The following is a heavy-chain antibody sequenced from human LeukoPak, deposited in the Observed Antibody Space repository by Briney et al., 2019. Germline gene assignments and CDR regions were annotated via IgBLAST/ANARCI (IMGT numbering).Heavy chain of an antibody. CDR2: ITPRNGGT. CDR1: GYTFTGYY. J-gene: IGHJ4*02. D-gene: IGHD3-10*01. CDR3: ARSIRYYYGSGKDFDY. V-gene: IGHV1-2*04. Sequence: PGASVKVSCKASGYTFTGYYIHWVRQAPGQGLEWMGWITPRNGGTNYAQKFQGWVTMTRNTSISTAYMELSSLRSEDTAVYYCARSIRYYYGSGKDFDYWGQGTLVTVSS.